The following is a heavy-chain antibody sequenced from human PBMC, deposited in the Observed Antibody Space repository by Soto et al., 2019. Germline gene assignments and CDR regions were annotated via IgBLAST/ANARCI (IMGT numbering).Heavy chain of an antibody. CDR2: INSAGSST. CDR1: GFTFSGYA. CDR3: ALSHTVTTDY. V-gene: IGHV3-74*01. D-gene: IGHD4-17*01. J-gene: IGHJ4*02. Sequence: GGSLRLSCAASGFTFSGYAMSWVRQAPGKGLEWVSRINSAGSSTTYADSVKGRFTISRDNAKNTLYLQMNSLRAEDTAVYYCALSHTVTTDYWGQGTLVTVSS.